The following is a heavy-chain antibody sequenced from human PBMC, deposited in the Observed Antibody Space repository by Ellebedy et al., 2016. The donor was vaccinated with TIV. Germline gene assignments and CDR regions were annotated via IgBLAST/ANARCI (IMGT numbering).Heavy chain of an antibody. CDR1: GFTFSSYA. J-gene: IGHJ6*02. CDR3: AREAIPRLRYYYGMDV. D-gene: IGHD3-16*01. V-gene: IGHV3-23*01. Sequence: GESLKISXAASGFTFSSYAMSWVRQAPGKGLEWVSAISGSGGSTYYADSVKGRFTISRDNSKNTLYLQMNSLRAEDTAVYYCAREAIPRLRYYYGMDVWGQGTTVTVSS. CDR2: ISGSGGST.